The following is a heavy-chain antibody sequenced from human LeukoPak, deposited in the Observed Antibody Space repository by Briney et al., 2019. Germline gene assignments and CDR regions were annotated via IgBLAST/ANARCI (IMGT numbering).Heavy chain of an antibody. CDR2: IYYSGST. CDR1: GGSVSSGSYY. Sequence: SETLSLTCTVSGGSVSSGSYYWSWIRQPPGKGLEWIGYIYYSGSTNYNPSLKSRVTISVDKSKNQFSLKLSSVTAADTAVYYCARDTAPGSGSYSGFYWGQGTLVTVSS. D-gene: IGHD3-10*01. J-gene: IGHJ4*02. CDR3: ARDTAPGSGSYSGFY. V-gene: IGHV4-61*01.